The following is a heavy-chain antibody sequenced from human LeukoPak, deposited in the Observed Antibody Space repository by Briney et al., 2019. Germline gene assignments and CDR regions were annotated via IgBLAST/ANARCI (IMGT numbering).Heavy chain of an antibody. CDR1: GYTFTSYG. CDR2: FDLEDGET. D-gene: IGHD6-25*01. Sequence: ASVKVSCKASGYTFTSYGISWVRQAPGQGLEWMGGFDLEDGETIYAQKFQGRVTMTEDTSTDTAYMELSSLRSEDTAVYYCATMGGDYWGQGTLVIVSS. V-gene: IGHV1-24*01. J-gene: IGHJ4*02. CDR3: ATMGGDY.